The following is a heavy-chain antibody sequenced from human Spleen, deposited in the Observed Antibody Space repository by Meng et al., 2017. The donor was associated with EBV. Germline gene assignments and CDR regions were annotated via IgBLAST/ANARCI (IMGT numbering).Heavy chain of an antibody. V-gene: IGHV1-8*01. CDR1: GYIFTNYD. CDR2: MNPNSGNT. J-gene: IGHJ4*02. Sequence: QVRWVQSGAGVKKPGASGKVSCKASGYIFTNYDIHWVRQATGQGLEWMGWMNPNSGNTGYAQKFQGRVTMTRSTSISTAYMELSSLRSEDTAVYYCARGYLDSSGPPFDYWGQGTLVTVSS. CDR3: ARGYLDSSGPPFDY. D-gene: IGHD3-22*01.